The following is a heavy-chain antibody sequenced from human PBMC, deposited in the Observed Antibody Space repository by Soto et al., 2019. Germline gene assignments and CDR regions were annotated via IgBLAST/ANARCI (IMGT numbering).Heavy chain of an antibody. CDR3: ARGDYSNYTPFDY. D-gene: IGHD4-4*01. CDR1: GGSISSGGYY. J-gene: IGHJ4*02. V-gene: IGHV4-31*03. Sequence: QVQLQESGPGLVKPSQTLSLTCTVSGGSISSGGYYWSWIRQHPGKGLEWIGYIYYSGSTYYNPSLKSRVTIAVDTSKNQFSLKLSSVTAADTAVYYCARGDYSNYTPFDYWGQGTLVTVSS. CDR2: IYYSGST.